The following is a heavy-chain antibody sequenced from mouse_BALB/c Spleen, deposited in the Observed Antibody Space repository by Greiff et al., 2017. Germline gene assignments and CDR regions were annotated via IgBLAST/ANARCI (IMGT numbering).Heavy chain of an antibody. D-gene: IGHD3-3*01. CDR3: ASWEGPFAY. CDR1: GFTFSSYT. J-gene: IGHJ3*01. Sequence: EVKVEESGGGLVKPGGSLKLSCAASGFTFSSYTMSWVRQTPEKRLEWVATISSGGSYTYYPDSVTGRFTISRDNAKNTLYLEMSSLRSEDTAMYYCASWEGPFAYWGQGTLVTVSA. V-gene: IGHV5-9-1*01. CDR2: ISSGGSYT.